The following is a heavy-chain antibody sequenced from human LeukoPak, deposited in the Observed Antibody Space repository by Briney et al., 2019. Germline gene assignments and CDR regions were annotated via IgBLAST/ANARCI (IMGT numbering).Heavy chain of an antibody. Sequence: GGSLRLSCAASGFTFSSYSMNWVRQAPGKGLEWVSYITSSSTIYYADSVKGRFTISRDNAKNSLCLQMNSLRDEDTAVYYCARGRGVMIMGYFDYWGQGTLVTVSS. V-gene: IGHV3-48*02. J-gene: IGHJ4*02. CDR2: ITSSSTI. CDR1: GFTFSSYS. CDR3: ARGRGVMIMGYFDY. D-gene: IGHD3-10*01.